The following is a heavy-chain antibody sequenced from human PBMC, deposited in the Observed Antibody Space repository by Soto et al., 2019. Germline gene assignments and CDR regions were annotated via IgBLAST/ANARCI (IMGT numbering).Heavy chain of an antibody. D-gene: IGHD3-22*01. J-gene: IGHJ5*02. Sequence: QVQLVQSGAEVKKPGSSVKVSCKASGGTFSSYAISWVRQAPGQGLERMGGIIPIFGTANYAQKFQGRVTITADESTSTAYMELSSLRSEDTAVYYCAREDHDSSGYYIWFDPWGQGTLVTVSS. CDR2: IIPIFGTA. CDR3: AREDHDSSGYYIWFDP. CDR1: GGTFSSYA. V-gene: IGHV1-69*01.